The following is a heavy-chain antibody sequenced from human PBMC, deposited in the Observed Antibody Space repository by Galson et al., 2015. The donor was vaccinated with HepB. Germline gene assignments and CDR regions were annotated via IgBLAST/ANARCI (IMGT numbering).Heavy chain of an antibody. Sequence: ETLSLTCTVYGGSFSTNYWTWIRQTPGKGLEWIGEINRSGSTKFNPSLESRVTLSIDTSKNHFSLTLISVTAADTAVYYCARGRNLWFGELLSPPYYYYGMDVWGQGTAVTVSS. CDR1: GGSFSTNY. CDR3: ARGRNLWFGELLSPPYYYYGMDV. V-gene: IGHV4-34*01. D-gene: IGHD3-10*01. J-gene: IGHJ6*02. CDR2: INRSGST.